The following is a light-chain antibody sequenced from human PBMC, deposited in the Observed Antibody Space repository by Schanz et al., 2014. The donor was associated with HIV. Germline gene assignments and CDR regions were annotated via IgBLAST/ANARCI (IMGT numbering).Light chain of an antibody. CDR2: ENN. V-gene: IGLV1-40*01. CDR3: ATWDINLNGPV. Sequence: QSVLTQPPSVSGAPGQRVSISCTGSSSNIGAGYDVHWYQHLPGTAPKLLIYENNHRPSGVPDRFSASKSGTSASLVISGLQSEDEADYYCATWDINLNGPVFGGGTKLTVL. CDR1: SSNIGAGYD. J-gene: IGLJ2*01.